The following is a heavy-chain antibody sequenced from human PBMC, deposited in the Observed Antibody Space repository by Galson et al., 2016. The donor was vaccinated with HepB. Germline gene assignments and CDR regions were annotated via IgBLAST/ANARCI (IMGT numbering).Heavy chain of an antibody. CDR3: ARSTYYDILTGYYAFDI. Sequence: SVKVSCKASGYTFTSYAMNWVRQAPGQGLEWMGWINTNTGNPTYAQGFTGRFVFSLDTSVTTAYLQISSLKAEDTAVFYCARSTYYDILTGYYAFDIWGQGTMVTVSS. V-gene: IGHV7-4-1*02. J-gene: IGHJ3*02. D-gene: IGHD3-9*01. CDR2: INTNTGNP. CDR1: GYTFTSYA.